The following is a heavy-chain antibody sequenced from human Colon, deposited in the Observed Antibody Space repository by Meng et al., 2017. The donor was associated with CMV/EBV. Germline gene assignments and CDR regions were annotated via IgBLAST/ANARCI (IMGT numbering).Heavy chain of an antibody. CDR1: GGSISSSSYY. Sequence: SETLSLTCTVSGGSISSSSYYWGWIRQPPGKGLEWIGSIYYSGSTYYNPSLKSRVTISVDTSKNQFSLKLSSVTAADTAVYYCARDRHSSGWYFWPLGYWGQGTLVTVS. D-gene: IGHD6-19*01. CDR3: ARDRHSSGWYFWPLGY. CDR2: IYYSGST. V-gene: IGHV4-39*07. J-gene: IGHJ4*02.